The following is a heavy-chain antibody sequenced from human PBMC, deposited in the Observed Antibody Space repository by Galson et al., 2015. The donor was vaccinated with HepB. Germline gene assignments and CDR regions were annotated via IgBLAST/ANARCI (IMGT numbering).Heavy chain of an antibody. CDR2: ISWKSDFT. V-gene: IGHV3-9*01. CDR1: GFTFEDYA. D-gene: IGHD3-10*01. Sequence: SLRLSCAASGFTFEDYAMHWVRQVPGKGLEWVSGISWKSDFTGYADSVRGRFTISRDNAKYSLYLQMNSLRTENTALYYCAQDPTYYYGSGSYFVGMGAWGQGTTVTVS. J-gene: IGHJ6*02. CDR3: AQDPTYYYGSGSYFVGMGA.